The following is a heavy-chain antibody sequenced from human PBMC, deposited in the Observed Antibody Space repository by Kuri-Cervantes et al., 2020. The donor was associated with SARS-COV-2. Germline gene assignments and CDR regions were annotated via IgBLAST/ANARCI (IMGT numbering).Heavy chain of an antibody. CDR3: ARRIAVAGTSGARFDY. CDR2: ILPYDSDT. D-gene: IGHD6-19*01. Sequence: KVSCKVSGYSFTNYWIGWVRQVPGKGLEWMGIILPYDSDTTYSPSFQGQVTISADKSISTTYLHWRSLKASDTAMYYCARRIAVAGTSGARFDYWGQGTLVTVSS. CDR1: GYSFTNYW. V-gene: IGHV5-51*01. J-gene: IGHJ4*02.